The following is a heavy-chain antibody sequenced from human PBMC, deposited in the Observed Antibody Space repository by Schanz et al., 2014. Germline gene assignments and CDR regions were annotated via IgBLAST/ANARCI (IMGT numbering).Heavy chain of an antibody. J-gene: IGHJ3*02. CDR2: IIPILGIA. Sequence: QVQLIQSGAEVKKPGSSVKVSCKASGDTFSSYIISWVRQAPGQGLEWMGRIIPILGIANYAQNFQGRVTITADKSTSTAYMELTSLRYEDTALYYCARGTMPGTFDIWGQGTMVTVSS. D-gene: IGHD2-2*01. V-gene: IGHV1-69*09. CDR3: ARGTMPGTFDI. CDR1: GDTFSSYI.